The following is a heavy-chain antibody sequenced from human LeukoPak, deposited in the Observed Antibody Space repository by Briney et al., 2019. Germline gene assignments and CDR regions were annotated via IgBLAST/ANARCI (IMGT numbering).Heavy chain of an antibody. CDR1: GYTFTGYY. CDR2: INPNSGGT. CDR3: ARSERGSGPSVYMDV. J-gene: IGHJ6*03. V-gene: IGHV1-2*02. Sequence: GASVKVSCKASGYTFTGYYMHWVRQAPGQGLEWMGWINPNSGGTNYAQKFQGRVTMTRDTSISTAYMELSRLRSDDTAVYYCARSERGSGPSVYMDVWGKGTTVTISS. D-gene: IGHD3-10*01.